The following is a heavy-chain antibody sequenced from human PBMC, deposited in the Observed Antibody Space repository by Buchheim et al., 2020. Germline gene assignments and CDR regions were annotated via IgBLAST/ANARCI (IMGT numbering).Heavy chain of an antibody. Sequence: QVQLVESGGGVVQPGRSLRLSCAASGFTFSSYGMHWVRPAPGKGLEWVAVISYDGSNKYYADSVKGRFTISRDNSKNTLYLQMNRLRADDTAVYYCAKDQAVYYYDGMDVWGQGTT. J-gene: IGHJ6*02. CDR3: AKDQAVYYYDGMDV. D-gene: IGHD6-19*01. CDR1: GFTFSSYG. V-gene: IGHV3-30*18. CDR2: ISYDGSNK.